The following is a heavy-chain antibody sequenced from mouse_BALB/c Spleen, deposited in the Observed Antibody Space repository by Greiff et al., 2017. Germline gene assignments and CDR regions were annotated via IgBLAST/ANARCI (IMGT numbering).Heavy chain of an antibody. V-gene: IGHV1-14*01. Sequence: VQLQQSGPELVKPGASVKMSCKASGYTFTSYVMHWVKQKPGQGLEWIGYINPYNDGTKYNEKFKGKATLTSDKSSSTAYMELSSLTSEDSAVYYCARSLRENAIDYWGQGTSVTVSS. CDR3: ARSLRENAIDY. J-gene: IGHJ4*01. CDR2: INPYNDGT. D-gene: IGHD3-2*02. CDR1: GYTFTSYV.